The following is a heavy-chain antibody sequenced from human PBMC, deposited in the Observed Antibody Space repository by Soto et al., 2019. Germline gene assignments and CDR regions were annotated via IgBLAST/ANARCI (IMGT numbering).Heavy chain of an antibody. D-gene: IGHD3-10*01. Sequence: ASVKVSCKASGKTFSDYSLHWVRQAPGQGLEWMGWINPKRGATNFAQRFQGRLTMARDTSTTTVYMELNSLISDDTAVYYCAIATPPVTLVRGLVMGNWFDPWGQGTLVTVSS. CDR1: GKTFSDYS. CDR2: INPKRGAT. V-gene: IGHV1-2*02. CDR3: AIATPPVTLVRGLVMGNWFDP. J-gene: IGHJ5*02.